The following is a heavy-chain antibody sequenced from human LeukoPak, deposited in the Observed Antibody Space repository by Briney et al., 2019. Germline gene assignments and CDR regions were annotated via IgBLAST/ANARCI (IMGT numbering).Heavy chain of an antibody. Sequence: ASVKVSCKASGYTFTSYGISWVRQAPGQGLEWMGWISAYNGNTGYAQKFQGRVTMTRNTSISTAYMELSSLRSEDTAVYYCARGRLWQQLVRGVNWFDPWGQGTLVTVSS. CDR1: GYTFTSYG. CDR2: ISAYNGNT. CDR3: ARGRLWQQLVRGVNWFDP. J-gene: IGHJ5*02. V-gene: IGHV1-8*02. D-gene: IGHD6-13*01.